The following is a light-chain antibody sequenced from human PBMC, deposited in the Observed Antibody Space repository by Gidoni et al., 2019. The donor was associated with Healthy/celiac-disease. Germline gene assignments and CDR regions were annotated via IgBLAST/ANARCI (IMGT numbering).Light chain of an antibody. Sequence: DIQMTQYPSPLSASVGDRVTITCGASQSISSYVNCYQKKPGKAPKLMIYAASSLQSGVPSRFSGSGSGTDFTLTISILQPEDFATYYCQQSYSTPYTFGQGTKLEIK. CDR1: QSISSY. V-gene: IGKV1-39*01. CDR3: QQSYSTPYT. J-gene: IGKJ2*01. CDR2: AAS.